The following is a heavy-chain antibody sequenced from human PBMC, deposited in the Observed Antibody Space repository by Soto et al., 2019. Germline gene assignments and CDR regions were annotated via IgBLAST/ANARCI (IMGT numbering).Heavy chain of an antibody. Sequence: AGSLRPFCAASGFTFSSYAMSSVRQAQGKGLEWVSAISASGGSKYYADSGKGRFTISRDNSKNTLYLQMNSLRAEDTAVYYCAKDRKFTMIVVVITHGGGYFDYWGQGTLVTVSS. J-gene: IGHJ4*02. D-gene: IGHD3-22*01. CDR1: GFTFSSYA. CDR3: AKDRKFTMIVVVITHGGGYFDY. CDR2: ISASGGSK. V-gene: IGHV3-23*01.